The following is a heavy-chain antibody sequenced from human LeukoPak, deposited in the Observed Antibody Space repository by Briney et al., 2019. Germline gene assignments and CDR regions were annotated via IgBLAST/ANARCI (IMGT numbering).Heavy chain of an antibody. CDR3: ARDIMTTVTAYYFDY. V-gene: IGHV3-7*01. Sequence: GGSLTLSCAASGFTFSSYWMSWVRQAPGKGLEWVANIKQDGSEKYYVDSVKGRFTISRDNAKNSLYLQMNSLRAEDTAVYYCARDIMTTVTAYYFDYWGQGTLVTVSS. CDR1: GFTFSSYW. J-gene: IGHJ4*02. CDR2: IKQDGSEK. D-gene: IGHD4-17*01.